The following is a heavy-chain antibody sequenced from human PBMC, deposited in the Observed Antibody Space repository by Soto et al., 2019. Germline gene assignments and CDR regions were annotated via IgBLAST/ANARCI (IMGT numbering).Heavy chain of an antibody. CDR3: ARGSVGTTLLYYYYGMDV. CDR2: IWYDGSNK. CDR1: GFTFSSYG. D-gene: IGHD5-12*01. J-gene: IGHJ6*02. V-gene: IGHV3-33*01. Sequence: GGSLRLSCAASGFTFSSYGMHWVRQAPGKGLEWVAVIWYDGSNKYYADSVRGRFTISRDNSKNTLYLQMNSLRAEDTAVYYCARGSVGTTLLYYYYGMDVWGQGTTVTVSS.